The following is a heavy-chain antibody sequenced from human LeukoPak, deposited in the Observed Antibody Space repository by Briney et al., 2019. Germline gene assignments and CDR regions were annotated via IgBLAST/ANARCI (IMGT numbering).Heavy chain of an antibody. CDR3: ARAHCSSTSCYDDY. J-gene: IGHJ4*02. V-gene: IGHV4-4*07. CDR1: GGSINNHY. CDR2: IYSSGKT. Sequence: SETLSLTCTVSGGSINNHYWTWIRQPAGKGLEWIGRIYSSGKTNYNPSLKSRVTISVDTSKNQFSLKLSSVTAADTAVYYCARAHCSSTSCYDDYWGQGTLVTVSS. D-gene: IGHD2-2*01.